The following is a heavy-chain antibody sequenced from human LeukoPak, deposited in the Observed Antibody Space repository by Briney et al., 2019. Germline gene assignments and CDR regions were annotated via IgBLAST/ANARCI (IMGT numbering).Heavy chain of an antibody. J-gene: IGHJ6*03. CDR1: EISFSTYG. Sequence: GGSLRLSCAASEISFSTYGMSWVRQAPGKGLEWVSGISTSGSYYTDSVKGRFTISKDSSKNTLYLQMNSLRVEDTAVYYCARSTMTTVNYFYYYYMDVWGRGTPVTVSS. CDR2: ISTSGS. CDR3: ARSTMTTVNYFYYYYMDV. D-gene: IGHD4-17*01. V-gene: IGHV3-23*01.